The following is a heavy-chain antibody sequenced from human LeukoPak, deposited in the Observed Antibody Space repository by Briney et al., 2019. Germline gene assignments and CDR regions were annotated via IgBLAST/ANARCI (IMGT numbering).Heavy chain of an antibody. J-gene: IGHJ5*02. CDR3: ARVQVLGTYDWFDP. Sequence: GGSLRLSCAASGFTFSKAWMNWVRQAPGKGLEWVGRIKSKTGGGTTDYAAPVKGRFTISRDNAKNTLYLQMNSLRAEDTAIYYCARVQVLGTYDWFDPWGQGTLVTVSS. D-gene: IGHD4/OR15-4a*01. CDR2: IKSKTGGGTT. V-gene: IGHV3-15*05. CDR1: GFTFSKAW.